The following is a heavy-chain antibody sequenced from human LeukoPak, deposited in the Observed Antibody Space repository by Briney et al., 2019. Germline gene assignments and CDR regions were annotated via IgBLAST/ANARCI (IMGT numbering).Heavy chain of an antibody. CDR3: AKDHYGDYGAVDY. J-gene: IGHJ4*02. CDR2: ISGSGGST. CDR1: GFTFSSYG. V-gene: IGHV3-23*01. Sequence: GGTLRLSCAASGFTFSSYGMSWVRQAPGKGLEWVSAISGSGGSTYYADSVKGRFTISRDNSKNTLYLQMNSLRAEDTAVYYCAKDHYGDYGAVDYWGQGTLVTVSS. D-gene: IGHD4-17*01.